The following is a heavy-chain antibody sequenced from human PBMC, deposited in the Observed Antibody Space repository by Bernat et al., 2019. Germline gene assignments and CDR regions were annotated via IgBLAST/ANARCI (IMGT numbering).Heavy chain of an antibody. J-gene: IGHJ5*02. Sequence: EVQLVESGGGLVQPGGSLRLSCAASGFTLSNYWMHWVRQDPGKGLEWVSRIKSDGSTTTYADSVKGRLTVSRDNAKNTLYLQMNNLRAEDTAVYFCAREGGYNYSLYWFDLWGQGTLVTVSS. CDR1: GFTLSNYW. CDR2: IKSDGSTT. V-gene: IGHV3-74*01. CDR3: AREGGYNYSLYWFDL. D-gene: IGHD5-18*01.